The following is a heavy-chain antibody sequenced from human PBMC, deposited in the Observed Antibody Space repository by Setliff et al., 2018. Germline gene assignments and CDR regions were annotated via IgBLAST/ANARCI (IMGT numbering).Heavy chain of an antibody. Sequence: ASVKVSCKASGYTFSSYAMNWVRQAPGQGLEWMGRINTITGNPTYAQGFTGRFVFSLDTSVSTAYLQISSLKPEDTAVYYCARDLGYCSRTSCHGDWFDPWGQGTQVTV. V-gene: IGHV7-4-1*02. D-gene: IGHD2-2*01. J-gene: IGHJ5*02. CDR2: INTITGNP. CDR3: ARDLGYCSRTSCHGDWFDP. CDR1: GYTFSSYA.